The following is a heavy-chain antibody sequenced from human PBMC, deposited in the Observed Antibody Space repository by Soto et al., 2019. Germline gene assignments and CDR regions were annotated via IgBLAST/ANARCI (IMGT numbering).Heavy chain of an antibody. CDR2: ISGSGGST. Sequence: GGSLRLSCAASGFTFSSYAMSWVRQPPGKGLEWVSAISGSGGSTYYADSVKGRFTISRDNSKNTLYLQMNSLRAEDTAVYYCAKSRYFDWLLSFFDYWGQGTLVTVSS. D-gene: IGHD3-9*01. J-gene: IGHJ4*02. CDR3: AKSRYFDWLLSFFDY. CDR1: GFTFSSYA. V-gene: IGHV3-23*01.